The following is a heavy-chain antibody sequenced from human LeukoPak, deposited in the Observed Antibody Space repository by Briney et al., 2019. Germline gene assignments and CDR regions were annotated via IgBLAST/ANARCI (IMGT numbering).Heavy chain of an antibody. CDR3: AREGIAARTLDY. CDR1: GYTFTSYD. CDR2: MNPNSGNT. D-gene: IGHD6-6*01. J-gene: IGHJ4*02. V-gene: IGHV1-8*01. Sequence: ASVKVSFKASGYTFTSYDINWVRQATGQGLEWMGWMNPNSGNTGYAQKFQGRVTMTRNTSISTAYMELSSLRSEDTAVYYCAREGIAARTLDYWGQGTLITVSS.